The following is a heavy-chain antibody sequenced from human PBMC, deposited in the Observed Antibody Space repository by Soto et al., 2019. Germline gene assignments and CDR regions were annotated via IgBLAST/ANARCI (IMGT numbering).Heavy chain of an antibody. D-gene: IGHD6-19*01. CDR3: ARESWGWLGHSYYYYGMDV. Sequence: QVQLQESGPGLVKPSETLSLTCTVSGGSISSYYWSWIRQPPGKGLEWIGYIYYSGSTTYNPSLKSRVTISVDTAKNQCPLKLSSVTAADTAVYYCARESWGWLGHSYYYYGMDVWGQGTTVTVSS. CDR2: IYYSGST. V-gene: IGHV4-59*01. J-gene: IGHJ6*02. CDR1: GGSISSYY.